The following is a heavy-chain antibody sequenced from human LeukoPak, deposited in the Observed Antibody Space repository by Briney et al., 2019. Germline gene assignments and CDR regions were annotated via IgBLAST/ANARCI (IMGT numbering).Heavy chain of an antibody. CDR2: INSDGSKI. J-gene: IGHJ2*01. CDR1: GFTFSSYW. Sequence: GGSLRLSCAASGFTFSSYWIHWVRQAPGKGLVWVSRINSDGSKIRYADSVKGRFTISRDNAKNTVYLQMNSLRAEDTAIYYCVRDLYGDYWYFDLWGRGTLVTVSS. V-gene: IGHV3-74*01. CDR3: VRDLYGDYWYFDL. D-gene: IGHD4-17*01.